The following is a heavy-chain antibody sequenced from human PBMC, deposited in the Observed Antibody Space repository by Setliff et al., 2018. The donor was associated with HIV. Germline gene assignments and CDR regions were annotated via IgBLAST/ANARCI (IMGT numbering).Heavy chain of an antibody. CDR1: GGSISSHY. J-gene: IGHJ4*02. D-gene: IGHD5-12*01. V-gene: IGHV4-38-2*02. CDR2: MYHTGST. CDR3: ARQPLYNDYDWRSYYFDY. Sequence: SETLSLTCTVSGGSISSHYWGWIRQPPGKGLEWIGSMYHTGSTYYSPSLNSRFTISVDTSKNQFSLKLRSVTAADTAVYYCARQPLYNDYDWRSYYFDYWGQGSLVTVSS.